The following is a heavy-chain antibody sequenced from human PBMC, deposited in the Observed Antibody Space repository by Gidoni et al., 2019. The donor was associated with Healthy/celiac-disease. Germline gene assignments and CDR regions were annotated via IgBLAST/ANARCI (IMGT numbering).Heavy chain of an antibody. D-gene: IGHD3-22*01. J-gene: IGHJ6*02. CDR3: ARGVAMIVVVTPYYYYGMDV. CDR1: GGSFSGYY. Sequence: QVQLQQWGAGLLKPSETLSLTCAVYGGSFSGYYWSWIRQPPGKGLEWIGEINHSGSTNYNPSLKSRVTISVDTSKNQFSLKLSSVTAADTAVYYCARGVAMIVVVTPYYYYGMDVWGQGTTVTVSS. CDR2: INHSGST. V-gene: IGHV4-34*01.